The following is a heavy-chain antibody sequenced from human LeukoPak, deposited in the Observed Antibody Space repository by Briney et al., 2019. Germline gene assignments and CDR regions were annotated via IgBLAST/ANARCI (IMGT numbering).Heavy chain of an antibody. J-gene: IGHJ1*01. CDR2: INSDGSST. CDR3: ARDPDYSPGGGFQH. D-gene: IGHD2-15*01. CDR1: GFTFSSYW. V-gene: IGHV3-74*01. Sequence: PGGSLRLSCAASGFTFSSYWMHWSRQAPGKGLVWVSRINSDGSSTSYADSVKGRFTISRDNAKNTLYLQMNSLTAEDTAVYYCARDPDYSPGGGFQHWGQGTLVTVSS.